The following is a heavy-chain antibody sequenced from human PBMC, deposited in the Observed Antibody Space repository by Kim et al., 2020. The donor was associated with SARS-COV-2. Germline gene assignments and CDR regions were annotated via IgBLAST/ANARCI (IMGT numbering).Heavy chain of an antibody. Sequence: GGSLRLSCAASGFTFSSYEMNWVRQAPGKGLEWVSYISSSGSTIYYADSVKGRFTISRDNAKNSLYLQMNSLRAEDTAVYYCARVVTLYYYMDVWGKGTTVTVSS. J-gene: IGHJ6*03. D-gene: IGHD2-21*02. CDR1: GFTFSSYE. CDR2: ISSSGSTI. V-gene: IGHV3-48*03. CDR3: ARVVTLYYYMDV.